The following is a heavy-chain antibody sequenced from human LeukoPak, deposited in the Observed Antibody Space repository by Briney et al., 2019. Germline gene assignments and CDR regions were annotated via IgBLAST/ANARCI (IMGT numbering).Heavy chain of an antibody. CDR3: ALYSSGLFDP. CDR1: GYIFTVYY. Sequence: AASVKVSCKSSGYIFTVYYIHWVRQAPGQGLEYMGWINPNSGGTNYAQKFQGRVTMTRDTSISTAYMEVSRLTSDDTAVYYCALYSSGLFDPWGQRTLVTVSS. V-gene: IGHV1-2*02. D-gene: IGHD6-19*01. J-gene: IGHJ5*02. CDR2: INPNSGGT.